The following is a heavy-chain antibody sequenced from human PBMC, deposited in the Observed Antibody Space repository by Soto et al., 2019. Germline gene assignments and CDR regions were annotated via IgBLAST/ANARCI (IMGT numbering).Heavy chain of an antibody. CDR3: ARVTTMIEEGDFDY. CDR1: GFTFSSYA. D-gene: IGHD3-22*01. Sequence: QVQLVESGGGVVQPGRSLRLSCAASGFTFSSYAMHWVRQAPGKGLEWVAVISYDGGNKYYADSVKGRFTISRDNSKNTLYLQMNSLRDEDTAVYYCARVTTMIEEGDFDYWGQGTLVTVSS. J-gene: IGHJ4*02. V-gene: IGHV3-30-3*01. CDR2: ISYDGGNK.